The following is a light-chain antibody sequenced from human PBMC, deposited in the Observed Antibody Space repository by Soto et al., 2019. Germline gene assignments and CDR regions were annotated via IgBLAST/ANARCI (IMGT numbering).Light chain of an antibody. CDR3: HQRQYWPPIT. J-gene: IGKJ5*01. CDR2: AAS. V-gene: IGKV3-11*01. CDR1: QNISVY. Sequence: EIVLTQSPATLSLSPGERATLSCRASQNISVYLAWYRQKPGQAPRLLIYAASNRATGIPARFSGSGSGTDFTLTISSLEPEDFAVYYCHQRQYWPPITFGQGTRLEIK.